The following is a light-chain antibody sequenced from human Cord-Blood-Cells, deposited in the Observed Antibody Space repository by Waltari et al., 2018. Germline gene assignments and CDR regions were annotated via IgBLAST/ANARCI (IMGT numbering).Light chain of an antibody. CDR2: LGS. CDR3: MQALQRGT. Sequence: DIVMTQSPFSLPVTPGEPASISCRSSQSLLHSNGYNYLDWYLQKPGQSPQLLIYLGSNRASGVPDRFSGSGSGTDFTLKISRVEAEDVGVYYCMQALQRGTFVGGTKVEIK. V-gene: IGKV2-28*01. CDR1: QSLLHSNGYNY. J-gene: IGKJ4*01.